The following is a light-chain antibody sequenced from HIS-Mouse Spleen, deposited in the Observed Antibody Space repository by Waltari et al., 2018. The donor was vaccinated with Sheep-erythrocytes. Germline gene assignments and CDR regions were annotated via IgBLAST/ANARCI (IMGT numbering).Light chain of an antibody. Sequence: QSALTQPASVSGSPGQSITISCTGTSSDVGGYNYVSWYQQHPAKAPKLMIYEVSKRPSGVPDRFSGSKSGNTASLTVSGLQAEDEADYYCSSYAGSNNWVFGGGTKLTVL. V-gene: IGLV2-8*01. J-gene: IGLJ3*02. CDR2: EVS. CDR3: SSYAGSNNWV. CDR1: SSDVGGYNY.